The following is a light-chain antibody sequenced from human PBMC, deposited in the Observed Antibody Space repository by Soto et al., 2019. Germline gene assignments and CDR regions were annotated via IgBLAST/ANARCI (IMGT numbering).Light chain of an antibody. J-gene: IGLJ2*01. V-gene: IGLV2-8*01. CDR3: SSFAGNNNLV. CDR1: SSDVGGYNY. Sequence: QSALTQPPSASGSPGQSVTISCTGXSSDVGGYNYVSWYQQHPGKAPKLMISEVSKRPSGVPDRFSGSKSGNTASLTVSGLQAEDEADYYCSSFAGNNNLVFGGGTKLTVL. CDR2: EVS.